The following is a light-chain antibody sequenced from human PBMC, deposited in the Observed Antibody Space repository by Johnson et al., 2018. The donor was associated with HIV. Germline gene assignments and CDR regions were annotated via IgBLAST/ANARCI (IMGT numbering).Light chain of an antibody. J-gene: IGLJ1*01. CDR1: SSNVGSSF. CDR3: GTWESRLSAV. V-gene: IGLV1-51*01. CDR2: DNN. Sequence: QSALTQPPSVSAAPGQTVTISCSGSSSNVGSSFVSWYRQVPGTAPKLLIYDNNKRPSGIPARFSGSKSGPSATLGITGLQTGDEADYYCGTWESRLSAVFGTGTKVTVL.